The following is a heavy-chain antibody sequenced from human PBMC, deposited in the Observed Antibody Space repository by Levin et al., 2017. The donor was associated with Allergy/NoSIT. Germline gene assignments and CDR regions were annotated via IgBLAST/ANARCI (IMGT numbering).Heavy chain of an antibody. D-gene: IGHD6-13*01. V-gene: IGHV1-69*02. CDR1: GGTFSSYT. CDR3: ALGIAAAGTPQYYGYYYGMDV. CDR2: VIPVLGIT. Sequence: KISCQASGGTFSSYTFSWVRQAPGQGLGWMGRVIPVLGITNYAQKFKGRVTITADESTSTAYMELSSLRSEDTAVYYCALGIAAAGTPQYYGYYYGMDVWGQGTTVIVSS. J-gene: IGHJ6*02.